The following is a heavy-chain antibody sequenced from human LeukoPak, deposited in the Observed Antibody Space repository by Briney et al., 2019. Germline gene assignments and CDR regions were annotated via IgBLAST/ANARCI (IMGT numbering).Heavy chain of an antibody. CDR2: IFGSGGSA. V-gene: IGHV3-23*01. D-gene: IGHD6-19*01. CDR1: GFTFNSYA. CDR3: AKTTTGYSSGWYPGWPADY. J-gene: IGHJ4*02. Sequence: GGSLRLSCAAYGFTFNSYAMYWVRQAPGKGLEWVSGIFGSGGSAHYADSVKGRFTISRDNSKNTVYLQMSSLRAEDTAVYYCAKTTTGYSSGWYPGWPADYWGQGSLVTVSS.